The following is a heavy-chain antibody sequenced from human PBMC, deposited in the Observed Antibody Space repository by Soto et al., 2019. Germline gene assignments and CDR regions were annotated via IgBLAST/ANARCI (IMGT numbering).Heavy chain of an antibody. D-gene: IGHD4-4*01. CDR2: ISGSGGGT. Sequence: EVQLVESGGGLVKPGGSLRLSCSASGFTFSSYAMSWVRQAPGKGLEWVSGISGSGGGTYYADSVKGRFTISRDNSKNTVYLQMNSLRAEDTAVYYCAKPHRDGYSTAFFYHWGQGTLVTVSS. J-gene: IGHJ4*02. V-gene: IGHV3-23*04. CDR3: AKPHRDGYSTAFFYH. CDR1: GFTFSSYA.